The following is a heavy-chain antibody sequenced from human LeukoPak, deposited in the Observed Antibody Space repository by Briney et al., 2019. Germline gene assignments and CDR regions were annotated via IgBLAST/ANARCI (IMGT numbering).Heavy chain of an antibody. CDR3: AREGWAVAYDY. CDR2: INHSGST. J-gene: IGHJ4*02. D-gene: IGHD6-19*01. CDR1: GGSFSGYY. Sequence: SETLSLTCAVYGGSFSGYYWSWIRQPPGKGLEWIGEINHSGSTNYNPSLKSRVTISVDTSKNQFSLKLSSVTAADTAVYYCAREGWAVAYDYWGQGTLVTVSS. V-gene: IGHV4-34*01.